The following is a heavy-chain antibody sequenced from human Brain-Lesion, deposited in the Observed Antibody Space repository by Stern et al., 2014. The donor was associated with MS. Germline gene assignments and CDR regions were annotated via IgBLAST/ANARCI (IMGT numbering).Heavy chain of an antibody. CDR3: ARGRVVPGFQYYATDV. Sequence: VQLVQSGPGLVKPSQTLSLSCTVSGGSISSGGYYWSWIRQPAGKGLEWIGRLLNSGTPGYTPSLKRRVPLPIDTSKTQFSLRLNSMTAADTAVYYCARGRVVPGFQYYATDVWGQGTTVIVSS. CDR2: LLNSGTP. D-gene: IGHD2-2*01. J-gene: IGHJ6*02. V-gene: IGHV4-61*02. CDR1: GGSISSGGYY.